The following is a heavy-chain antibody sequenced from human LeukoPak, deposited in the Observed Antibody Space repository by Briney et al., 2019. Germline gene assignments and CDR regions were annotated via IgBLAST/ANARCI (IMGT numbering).Heavy chain of an antibody. Sequence: SETLSLTCTVSGASISSYYWSWIRQTPEKGLEWMGNTHTSGGSSYYPSLKSRLTMSIDTSKNQLSLKLTSVTAADTAVYFCARLGSYHDFWGQGALVTVSS. CDR2: THTSGGS. CDR3: ARLGSYHDF. CDR1: GASISSYY. J-gene: IGHJ4*02. V-gene: IGHV4-4*09. D-gene: IGHD1-26*01.